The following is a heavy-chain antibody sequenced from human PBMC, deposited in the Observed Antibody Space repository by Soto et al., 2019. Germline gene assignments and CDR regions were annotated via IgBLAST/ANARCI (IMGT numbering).Heavy chain of an antibody. D-gene: IGHD6-13*01. CDR3: VRRHVSATGIDWFDP. CDR2: INAANGDT. CDR1: GYPFTSYG. Sequence: WGSVKDSFKASGYPFTSYGIHLVRQAPGQRLEWMGWINAANGDTKYSPKFQGRVTITRDTSASTAYMELSSLRSEDTAVYYCVRRHVSATGIDWFDPWGQGTLVTVSS. J-gene: IGHJ5*02. V-gene: IGHV1-3*01.